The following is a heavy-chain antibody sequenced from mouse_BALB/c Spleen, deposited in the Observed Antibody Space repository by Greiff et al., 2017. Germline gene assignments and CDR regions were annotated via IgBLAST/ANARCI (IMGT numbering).Heavy chain of an antibody. J-gene: IGHJ3*01. V-gene: IGHV5-9-3*01. Sequence: EVKLVESGGGLVKPGGSLKLSCAASGFTFSSYAMSWVRQTPEKRLEWVATISSGGSYTYYPDSVKGRFTISRDNAKNTLYLQMSSLRSEDTAMYYCEKHREGPVLVYGGQGTRVPVSA. CDR3: EKHREGPVLVY. CDR1: GFTFSSYA. CDR2: ISSGGSYT.